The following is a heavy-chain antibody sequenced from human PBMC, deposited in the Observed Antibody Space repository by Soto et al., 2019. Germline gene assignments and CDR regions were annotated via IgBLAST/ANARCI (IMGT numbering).Heavy chain of an antibody. D-gene: IGHD2-2*01. CDR3: ASYCSSTSCPLFDY. CDR1: GFTVSSNY. CDR2: IYSGGST. Sequence: EVPLVESGGGLIQPGGSLRLSCAASGFTVSSNYMSWVRQAPGKGLEWVSVIYSGGSTYYADSVKGRFTISRDNSKNTLYLQMNSLRAEDTAVYYCASYCSSTSCPLFDYWGQGTLVTVSS. V-gene: IGHV3-53*01. J-gene: IGHJ4*02.